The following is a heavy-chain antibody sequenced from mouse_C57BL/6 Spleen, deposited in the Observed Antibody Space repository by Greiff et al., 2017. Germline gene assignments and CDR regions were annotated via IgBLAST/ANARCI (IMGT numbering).Heavy chain of an antibody. CDR2: IWSDGST. J-gene: IGHJ4*01. Sequence: VQVVESGPGLVAPSQSLSITCTVSGFAFTSYGVHWVRQPPGKGLEWLVVIWSDGSTTYNSALKSRLSISKDNPKSQVFLKMISRQTDDTAMYYCAGHTYSYCAMDYWGQGTTVTVSS. V-gene: IGHV2-6-1*01. CDR3: AGHTYSYCAMDY. D-gene: IGHD5-1*01. CDR1: GFAFTSYG.